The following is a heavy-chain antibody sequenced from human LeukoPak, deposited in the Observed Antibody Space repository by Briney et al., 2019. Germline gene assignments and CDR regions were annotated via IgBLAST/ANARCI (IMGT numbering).Heavy chain of an antibody. D-gene: IGHD6-19*01. CDR3: ARVRYSSGWYRGRDYFDY. V-gene: IGHV3-21*01. J-gene: IGHJ4*02. Sequence: GGSLRLSCAASGPTFSSYSMNWVRQAPGKGLEWVSSISSSSSYIYYADSVKGRFTISRDNAKNSLYLQMNSLRAEDTAVYYCARVRYSSGWYRGRDYFDYWGQGTLVTVSS. CDR2: ISSSSSYI. CDR1: GPTFSSYS.